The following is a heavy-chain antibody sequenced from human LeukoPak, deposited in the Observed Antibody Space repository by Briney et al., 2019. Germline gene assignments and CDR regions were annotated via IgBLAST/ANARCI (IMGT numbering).Heavy chain of an antibody. Sequence: GRSLRLSCAASGFTFSSYGMHWVRQAPGKGLEWVAVISFDGRTKYYADSVKGRFTISRDNSNKTLFLQMNSLRAEDTALYYCAKDWHSVTIFDSWGQGTLVTVS. J-gene: IGHJ4*02. V-gene: IGHV3-30*18. CDR3: AKDWHSVTIFDS. CDR1: GFTFSSYG. CDR2: ISFDGRTK. D-gene: IGHD4-17*01.